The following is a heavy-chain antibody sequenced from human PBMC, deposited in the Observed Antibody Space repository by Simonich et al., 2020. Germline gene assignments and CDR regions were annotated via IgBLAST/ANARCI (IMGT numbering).Heavy chain of an antibody. CDR3: ARHYYDSSGYFDY. D-gene: IGHD3-22*01. J-gene: IGHJ4*02. V-gene: IGHV4-39*01. CDR1: GGSISSSSYY. Sequence: QLQLQESGPGLVKPSETLSLTCTASGGSISSSSYYWGWFRQPPGKGVEGIGSIYYSGSTYYNPSRKSRVTISVDTSKNQFSLKLSSVAAADTAVYYCARHYYDSSGYFDYWGQGTLVTVSS. CDR2: IYYSGST.